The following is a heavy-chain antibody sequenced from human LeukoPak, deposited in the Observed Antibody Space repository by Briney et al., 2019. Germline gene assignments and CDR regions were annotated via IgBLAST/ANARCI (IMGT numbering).Heavy chain of an antibody. V-gene: IGHV3-30*04. Sequence: PGGSLRLSCAASGFTFSSYAMHWVRQAPGKGLEWVAVISYDGSNKYYADSVKGRFTISRDNSKNTLYLQMNSLRAEDTAVYYCAKDSKLGLLWFGCFDYWGQGTLVTVSS. CDR1: GFTFSSYA. D-gene: IGHD3-10*01. CDR3: AKDSKLGLLWFGCFDY. J-gene: IGHJ4*02. CDR2: ISYDGSNK.